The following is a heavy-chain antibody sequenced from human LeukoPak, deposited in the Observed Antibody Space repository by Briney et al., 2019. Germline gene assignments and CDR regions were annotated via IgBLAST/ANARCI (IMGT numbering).Heavy chain of an antibody. V-gene: IGHV4-39*07. CDR3: ARGVARSSKFHFSYDFDS. CDR1: GGSISSSSYY. CDR2: IYHSGST. D-gene: IGHD6-6*01. J-gene: IGHJ4*02. Sequence: SETLSLTCTVSGGSISSSSYYWGWIRQPPGKGLEWIGSIYHSGSTYYNPSLKSRVTISVDTSKNQFSLKLSSVTAADTAVYYCARGVARSSKFHFSYDFDSWGQGTLVTVSS.